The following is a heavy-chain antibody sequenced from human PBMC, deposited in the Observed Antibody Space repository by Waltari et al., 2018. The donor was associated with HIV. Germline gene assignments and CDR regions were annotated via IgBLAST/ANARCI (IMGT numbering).Heavy chain of an antibody. CDR1: GGSSSNYY. CDR2: INHSGRT. Sequence: QVQLQQWGTGLLKPSETLSLTCAVQGGSSSNYYWSWIRQPPGKGLEWIAEINHSGRTNYNPSLKSRLTISVDTSKTQFSVKLTSVTAADTAVYLCTTTTRRRASPCLREDYCGQGTLVTVAS. CDR3: TTTTRRRASPCLREDY. D-gene: IGHD4-4*01. V-gene: IGHV4-34*02. J-gene: IGHJ4*02.